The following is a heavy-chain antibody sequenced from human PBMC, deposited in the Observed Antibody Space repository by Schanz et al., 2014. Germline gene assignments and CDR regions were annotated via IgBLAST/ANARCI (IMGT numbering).Heavy chain of an antibody. CDR2: INQDGSDK. CDR3: ARDKGGYYPFDY. J-gene: IGHJ4*02. CDR1: GFTFSSYG. Sequence: ESGGGVVQPGRSLRLSCAASGFTFSSYGMHWVRQAPGKGLEWVANINQDGSDKSYVDSVKGRFTISRDNAKNSLYLQMNSLRAEDTAVYYCARDKGGYYPFDYWGQGSLVTVSS. V-gene: IGHV3-7*01. D-gene: IGHD3-22*01.